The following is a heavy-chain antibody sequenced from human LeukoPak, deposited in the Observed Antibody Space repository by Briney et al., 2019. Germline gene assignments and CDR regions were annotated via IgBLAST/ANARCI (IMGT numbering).Heavy chain of an antibody. Sequence: PGGSLRLSCAASGFTFSSYSMNWVRQAPGKGLEWVSGISGNGRSTYYADSVKGRFTISRDNSRNTLYLQMNSLRAEDTALYYCTARSGISPYYIDYWGQGTLVTVSS. V-gene: IGHV3-23*01. D-gene: IGHD3-10*01. CDR3: TARSGISPYYIDY. CDR2: ISGNGRST. CDR1: GFTFSSYS. J-gene: IGHJ4*02.